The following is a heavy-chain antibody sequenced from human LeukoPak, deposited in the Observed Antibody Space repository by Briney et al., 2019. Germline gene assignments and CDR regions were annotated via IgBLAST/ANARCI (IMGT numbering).Heavy chain of an antibody. CDR2: IPYDGTNK. J-gene: IGHJ4*02. V-gene: IGHV3-30*01. Sequence: GRSLRLSCAASGFTFRTYAVHWVRQAPGKGLEWVAVIPYDGTNKYYADSVKGRFTISRDNSKNTLYLQMNTLRSEDTALYYCARDRSLSSFGELFLWGQGTLVTVSS. D-gene: IGHD3-10*01. CDR1: GFTFRTYA. CDR3: ARDRSLSSFGELFL.